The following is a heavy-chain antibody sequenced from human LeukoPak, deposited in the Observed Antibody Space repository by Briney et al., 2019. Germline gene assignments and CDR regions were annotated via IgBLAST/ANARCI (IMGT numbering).Heavy chain of an antibody. D-gene: IGHD1-14*01. CDR1: GFTFSSYG. CDR2: ISYDGSNK. CDR3: ARDGHRSNFDY. Sequence: GGSLRLSCAASGFTFSSYGMHWVRQAPGKGLEWVAVISYDGSNKYYADSVKGRFTISRDNSKNTLYLQMNSLRAEDTAVYYCARDGHRSNFDYWGQGTLVTVSS. V-gene: IGHV3-30*03. J-gene: IGHJ4*02.